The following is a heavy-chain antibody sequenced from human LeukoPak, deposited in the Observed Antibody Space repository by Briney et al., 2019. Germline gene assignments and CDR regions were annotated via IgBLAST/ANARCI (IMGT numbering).Heavy chain of an antibody. CDR2: IYTSGST. Sequence: SETLSPTSTVSGGSISSYYWSWIRQPPGKGLEWIGYIYTSGSTNYNPSLKSRVTISVDTSKNQFSLKLSSVTAADTAVYYCARRGLTYYDFWSGYYAPYYYYMDVWGKGTTVTVSS. CDR3: ARRGLTYYDFWSGYYAPYYYYMDV. CDR1: GGSISSYY. J-gene: IGHJ6*03. V-gene: IGHV4-4*09. D-gene: IGHD3-3*01.